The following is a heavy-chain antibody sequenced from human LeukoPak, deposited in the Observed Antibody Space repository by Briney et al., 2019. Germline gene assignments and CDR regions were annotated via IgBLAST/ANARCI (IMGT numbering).Heavy chain of an antibody. V-gene: IGHV6-1*01. Sequence: SQTLSLTCAISGDSVSSNSAAWNWIRQSPSRGLEWLGRTYYRSKWYNDYAVSVKSRITINPDTSKNQFSLQLNSVTPEETAVYYCARGVTQGWYYYYYIDVWGKGTTVTVSS. J-gene: IGHJ6*03. CDR1: GDSVSSNSAA. CDR3: ARGVTQGWYYYYYIDV. CDR2: TYYRSKWYN. D-gene: IGHD4-23*01.